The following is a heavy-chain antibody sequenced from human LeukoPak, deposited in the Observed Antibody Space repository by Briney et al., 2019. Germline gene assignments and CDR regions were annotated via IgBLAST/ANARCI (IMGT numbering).Heavy chain of an antibody. Sequence: GASVKVSCKASGYTFTGYGISWVRQAPGQGLEWMGWISAYNGNTNYAQKLQGRVTMTTDTSTSTAYMELRSLRSDDTAVYYCARIVYSSSWYSFNWFDPWGQGTLVTVSS. CDR1: GYTFTGYG. D-gene: IGHD6-13*01. J-gene: IGHJ5*02. CDR3: ARIVYSSSWYSFNWFDP. V-gene: IGHV1-18*01. CDR2: ISAYNGNT.